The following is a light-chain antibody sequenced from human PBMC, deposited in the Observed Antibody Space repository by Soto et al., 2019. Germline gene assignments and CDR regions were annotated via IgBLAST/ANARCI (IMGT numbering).Light chain of an antibody. CDR3: SSYRSSTTLEV. CDR2: EVS. V-gene: IGLV2-14*01. J-gene: IGLJ1*01. Sequence: QSVLTQPASGSGSPGQSITISCTGTSSDVGGYNYVSWYQQHPGKAPKLMIFEVSNRPSGVSNRFSGSKSGNTASLTISGLQAEDEADYYCSSYRSSTTLEVFGTGTKVTVL. CDR1: SSDVGGYNY.